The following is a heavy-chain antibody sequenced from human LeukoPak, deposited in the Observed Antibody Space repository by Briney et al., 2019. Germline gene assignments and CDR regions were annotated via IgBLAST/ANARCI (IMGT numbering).Heavy chain of an antibody. CDR1: GFTFTNNA. CDR2: VPGTDDTT. D-gene: IGHD3-22*01. Sequence: GGSLRLSCAASGFTFTNNAMTWVRQAPGKGLEWVSTVPGTDDTTYYADSVKGRFTISRDYSKSMMHLQMNSLRAEDSAIYYCAKGPQLNSGYHPDYWGQGTLVTVSS. CDR3: AKGPQLNSGYHPDY. V-gene: IGHV3-23*01. J-gene: IGHJ4*02.